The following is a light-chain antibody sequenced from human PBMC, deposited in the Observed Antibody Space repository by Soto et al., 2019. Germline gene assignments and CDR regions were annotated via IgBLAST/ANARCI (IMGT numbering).Light chain of an antibody. Sequence: EIVLTQSPGTLSLSPGERATLSCRASERLSSVYLAWYQQRPGQPPRLLIYGASNRATGIPVRFSGSGSGTDFTLIINRLEPEDVAIYYCQQYGGSPRITFGQGTRLENK. V-gene: IGKV3-20*01. CDR3: QQYGGSPRIT. CDR1: ERLSSVY. J-gene: IGKJ5*01. CDR2: GAS.